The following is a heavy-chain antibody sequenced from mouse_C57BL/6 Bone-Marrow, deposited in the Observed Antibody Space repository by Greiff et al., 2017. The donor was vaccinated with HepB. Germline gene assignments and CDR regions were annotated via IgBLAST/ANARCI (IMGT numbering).Heavy chain of an antibody. CDR1: GYTFTSYG. CDR3: AEGYGFAY. CDR2: IYPRSGNT. D-gene: IGHD2-2*01. Sequence: QVQLQQPGAELARPGASVKLSCKASGYTFTSYGISWVKQRTGQGLEWIGEIYPRSGNTYYNEKFKGKATLTADKSSSTAYMELRSLTSEDSAVYFCAEGYGFAYWGQGTLVTVSA. J-gene: IGHJ3*01. V-gene: IGHV1-81*01.